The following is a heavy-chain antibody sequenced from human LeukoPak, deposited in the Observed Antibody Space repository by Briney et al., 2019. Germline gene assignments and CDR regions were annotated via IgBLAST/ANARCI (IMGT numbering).Heavy chain of an antibody. V-gene: IGHV1-2*02. CDR2: INPNSGGT. J-gene: IGHJ4*02. CDR3: ARDGALDY. D-gene: IGHD1-26*01. Sequence: ASVKVSCKASAYTFTDYYMHWVRQAPGQGPEWMGWINPNSGGTNYAQKFQGRVTMTRDTSISTAYMELSRLRSDDTAVFYCARDGALDYWGQGTLVTVSS. CDR1: AYTFTDYY.